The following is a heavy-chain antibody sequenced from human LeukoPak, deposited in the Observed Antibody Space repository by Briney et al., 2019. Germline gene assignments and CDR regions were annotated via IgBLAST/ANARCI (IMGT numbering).Heavy chain of an antibody. D-gene: IGHD3-10*01. J-gene: IGHJ4*02. CDR2: IYSGGST. Sequence: GGSLRLSCAASGSTVSSNYMSWVRRAPGKGLEWVSVIYSGGSTYYADSVKGRFTISRDNSKNTLYLQMNSLRAEDTAEYYCARGITMVRGWYFDYWGQGTPVTVSS. CDR1: GSTVSSNY. V-gene: IGHV3-53*01. CDR3: ARGITMVRGWYFDY.